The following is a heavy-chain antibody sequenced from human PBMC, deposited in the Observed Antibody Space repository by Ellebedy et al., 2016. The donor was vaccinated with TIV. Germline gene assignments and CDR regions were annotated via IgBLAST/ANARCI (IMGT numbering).Heavy chain of an antibody. Sequence: SETLSLXXSVSGGSISSGSFYWSWIRQPAGRGLEWIGRIHTSGSTNYNPSLESRVTVSIDTSKNQFSLRLSSVTAADTAVYYCARRRGQDGFDIWGQGTLVTASS. J-gene: IGHJ4*02. V-gene: IGHV4-61*02. D-gene: IGHD3-10*01. CDR1: GGSISSGSFY. CDR2: IHTSGST. CDR3: ARRRGQDGFDI.